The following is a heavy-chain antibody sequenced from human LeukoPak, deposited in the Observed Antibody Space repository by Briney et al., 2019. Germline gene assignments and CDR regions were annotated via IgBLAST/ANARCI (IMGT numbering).Heavy chain of an antibody. CDR3: ARDGGYCSSGPTCYSRAKYFYYGLDV. D-gene: IGHD2-2*01. CDR2: INPNSGGT. Sequence: ASVKVSCKASGYTFTDYYIYWVRQAPGQGLEWMGRINPNSGGTNYAQQFQGRVTMTRDTSISTVYMELSSLRSDDTAVYFCARDGGYCSSGPTCYSRAKYFYYGLDVWGQGTTLTVSS. V-gene: IGHV1-2*06. J-gene: IGHJ6*02. CDR1: GYTFTDYY.